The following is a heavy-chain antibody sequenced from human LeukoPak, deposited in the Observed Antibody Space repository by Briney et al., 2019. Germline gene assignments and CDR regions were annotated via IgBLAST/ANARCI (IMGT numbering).Heavy chain of an antibody. CDR3: ARGDRPSQGVFSLAFDY. Sequence: SETLSLTCTVSGGSISSYYWSWIRQPPGKGLEWIAYISDIGSINYNPSLKSRVTISLDTSKNQFSLKLSSVTAADTAVYYCARGDRPSQGVFSLAFDYWGQGTLVTVSS. CDR2: ISDIGSI. J-gene: IGHJ4*02. CDR1: GGSISSYY. V-gene: IGHV4-59*12. D-gene: IGHD5/OR15-5a*01.